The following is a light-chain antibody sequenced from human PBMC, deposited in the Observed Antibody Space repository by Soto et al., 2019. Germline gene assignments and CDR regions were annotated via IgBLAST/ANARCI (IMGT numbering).Light chain of an antibody. CDR1: QGIRSY. J-gene: IGKJ4*01. Sequence: QLWMSPSSLSASEGDRVNITCRASQGIRSYLAWYQQKPGKAPKLLIYAASTLQSGVPSRFSGSGSGTDFTLTMCSQQPEDVATNYCQQLKSYPRTFRGGTKVDIK. V-gene: IGKV1-9*01. CDR3: QQLKSYPRT. CDR2: AAS.